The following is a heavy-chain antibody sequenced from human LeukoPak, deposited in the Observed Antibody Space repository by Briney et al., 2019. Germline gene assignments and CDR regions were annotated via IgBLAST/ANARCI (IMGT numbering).Heavy chain of an antibody. J-gene: IGHJ5*02. D-gene: IGHD3-3*01. V-gene: IGHV4-39*07. CDR3: ARGEQTRWGIFGVVLENNWFDP. Sequence: SETLSLTCSVSAGSISSSNYYWGWIRQPPGKGLEWIGSIYHSGSTYYNPSLKSRVTISVDTSKNQFSLKLSSVTAADTDVYYCARGEQTRWGIFGVVLENNWFDPWGQGTLVTVSS. CDR2: IYHSGST. CDR1: AGSISSSNYY.